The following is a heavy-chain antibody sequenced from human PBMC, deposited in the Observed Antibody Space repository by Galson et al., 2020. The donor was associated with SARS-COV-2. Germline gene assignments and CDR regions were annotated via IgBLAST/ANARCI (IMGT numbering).Heavy chain of an antibody. CDR1: GFTFSSYG. J-gene: IGHJ4*02. Sequence: GGSLRLSCAASGFTFSSYGMHWVRQAPGKGLEWVAVIWYDGSNKYYADSVKGRFTISRDNSKNTLYLQMNSLRAEDTAVYYCAKGGYSYGYAAGEFDYWGQGTLGTVSS. CDR3: AKGGYSYGYAAGEFDY. V-gene: IGHV3-33*06. CDR2: IWYDGSNK. D-gene: IGHD5-18*01.